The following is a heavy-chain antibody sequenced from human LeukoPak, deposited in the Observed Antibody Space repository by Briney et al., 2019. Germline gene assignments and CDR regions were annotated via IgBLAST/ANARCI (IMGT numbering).Heavy chain of an antibody. D-gene: IGHD6-13*01. V-gene: IGHV3-9*03. J-gene: IGHJ4*02. CDR1: GFTLDDYA. CDR2: ISWNSGSI. CDR3: AKGLGSSSWFSFDY. Sequence: LSGGSLRLSCAPSGFTLDDYAMHWVRQAPGKGLEWVSGISWNSGSIGYADSVKGRFTISRDNAKNSLYLQMNSLRAKDMALYYCAKGLGSSSWFSFDYWGQGTLVTVSS.